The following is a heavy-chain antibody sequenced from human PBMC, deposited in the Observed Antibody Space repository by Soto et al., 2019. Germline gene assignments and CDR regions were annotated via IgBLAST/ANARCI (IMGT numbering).Heavy chain of an antibody. Sequence: QVHLVESGGGVVQPGRSLRLSCAASGFIFISYGMHWVRQAPGKGLEWVAGISYDGSYEYYADSVKGRFIISRDNSKKTLYLQMNSLRAADTSVYYCANELSNPPPAYGMDVWGHGTTVTVSS. CDR2: ISYDGSYE. CDR3: ANELSNPPPAYGMDV. CDR1: GFIFISYG. V-gene: IGHV3-30*18. J-gene: IGHJ6*02.